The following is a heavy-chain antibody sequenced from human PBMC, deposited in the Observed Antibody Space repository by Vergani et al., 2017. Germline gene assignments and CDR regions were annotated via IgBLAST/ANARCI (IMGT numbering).Heavy chain of an antibody. CDR1: GGSISSYY. CDR2: IYYSGST. Sequence: QVQLQESGPGLVKPSETLSLTCTVSGGSISSYYWSWIRQPPGKGLEWIGYIYYSGSTNYNPSLKSRVTISVDTSKNQFSLKLSSVTAADTAVYYCARGYYDFCSGYRTSTVYFDYWGQGTLVTVSS. CDR3: ARGYYDFCSGYRTSTVYFDY. D-gene: IGHD3-3*01. V-gene: IGHV4-59*01. J-gene: IGHJ4*02.